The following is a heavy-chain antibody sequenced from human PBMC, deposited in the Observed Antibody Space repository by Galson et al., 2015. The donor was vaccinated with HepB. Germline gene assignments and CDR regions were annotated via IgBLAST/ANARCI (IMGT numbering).Heavy chain of an antibody. CDR2: INWNSGSI. CDR1: GFSFEDYA. J-gene: IGHJ3*02. Sequence: SLRLSCAASGFSFEDYAMQWVRQAPGKGLEWVSGINWNSGSIGYADSVEGRFTISRDNAKKSLYLQMNSLRAEDTALYYYAKGKSGYFTDAFDIWGQGTMVTVSS. V-gene: IGHV3-9*01. D-gene: IGHD3-3*01. CDR3: AKGKSGYFTDAFDI.